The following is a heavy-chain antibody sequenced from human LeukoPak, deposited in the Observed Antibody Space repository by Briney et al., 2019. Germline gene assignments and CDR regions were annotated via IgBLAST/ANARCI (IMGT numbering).Heavy chain of an antibody. Sequence: SETLSLTCTVSGGSISSSSYYWGWIRQPPGKGLEWIGSIYYSGSTYYNPSLKSRVTISVDTSKNQFSLKLSSVTPEDTAVYYCARRLTQYDCFDPWGQGILVTVSS. CDR3: ARRLTQYDCFDP. D-gene: IGHD2-2*01. V-gene: IGHV4-39*01. J-gene: IGHJ5*02. CDR1: GGSISSSSYY. CDR2: IYYSGST.